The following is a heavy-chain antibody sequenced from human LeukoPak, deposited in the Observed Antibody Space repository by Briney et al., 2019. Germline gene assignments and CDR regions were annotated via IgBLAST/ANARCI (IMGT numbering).Heavy chain of an antibody. J-gene: IGHJ4*02. CDR1: GGSISSSSYY. V-gene: IGHV4-39*01. Sequence: PSETLSLTCTVSGGSISSSSYYWGWIRQPPGKGLEWIGSIYYSGSTYYNPSLKSRVTISVDTSKNQFSLKLSSVTAADTAVYYCATVTYYYDSSGYYRSPRDYWGQGTLVTVSS. CDR3: ATVTYYYDSSGYYRSPRDY. D-gene: IGHD3-22*01. CDR2: IYYSGST.